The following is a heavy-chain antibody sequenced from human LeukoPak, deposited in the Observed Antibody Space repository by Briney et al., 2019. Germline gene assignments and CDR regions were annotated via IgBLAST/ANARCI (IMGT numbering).Heavy chain of an antibody. CDR2: ISSGSSYL. D-gene: IGHD6-6*01. V-gene: IGHV3-21*01. Sequence: PGGSLRLSCAASGFTFSSYSMNWVRQAPAKGLEWVSSISSGSSYLYYADSMKGRFTISRDNAKNSLYLQMNSLRAEDTAVYYCARDHLTYSSSSDFDYWGQGTLVTVSS. CDR1: GFTFSSYS. J-gene: IGHJ4*02. CDR3: ARDHLTYSSSSDFDY.